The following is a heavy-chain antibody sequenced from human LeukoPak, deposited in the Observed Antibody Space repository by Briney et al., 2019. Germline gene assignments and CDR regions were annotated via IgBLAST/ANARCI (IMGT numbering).Heavy chain of an antibody. J-gene: IGHJ4*02. CDR2: ISSTSGTI. V-gene: IGHV3-48*02. CDR3: ARDLWGTSGYRFDY. CDR1: GFTFSSYG. Sequence: GGSLRLSCAASGFTFSSYGMNWVRQAPGQGLEWVSYISSTSGTIYYADSVKGRSTISRDNAKTSLYLQMDSLRDEDTAVYYCARDLWGTSGYRFDYWGQGTLVTVSS. D-gene: IGHD3-22*01.